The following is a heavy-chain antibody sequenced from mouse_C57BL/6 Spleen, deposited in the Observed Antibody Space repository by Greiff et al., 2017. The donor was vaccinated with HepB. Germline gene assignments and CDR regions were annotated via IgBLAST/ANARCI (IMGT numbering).Heavy chain of an antibody. V-gene: IGHV5-15*01. CDR3: ARQGFYDGYYDAMDY. J-gene: IGHJ4*01. CDR2: ISNLAYSI. CDR1: GFTFSDYG. D-gene: IGHD2-3*01. Sequence: DVKLVESGGGLVQPGGSLKLSCAASGFTFSDYGMAWVRQAPRKGPEWVAFISNLAYSIYYADTLTGRFTISRENAKNTLYLEMSSLRSEDTAMYYCARQGFYDGYYDAMDYWGQGTSVTVSS.